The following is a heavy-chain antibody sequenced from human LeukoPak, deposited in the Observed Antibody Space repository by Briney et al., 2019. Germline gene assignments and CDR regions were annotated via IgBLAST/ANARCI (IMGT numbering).Heavy chain of an antibody. J-gene: IGHJ6*03. V-gene: IGHV3-43*01. CDR1: GFTFDDYT. CDR2: ISWDVSST. Sequence: GGSLRLSCAASGFTFDDYTMHWVRQAPGKGLEWVSLISWDVSSTYYADSVKGRFTISRENFKKSLYLQMNSLRTEDTALYYCAKSAARLVSDYYYMDVWGKGTTVTVSS. CDR3: AKSAARLVSDYYYMDV. D-gene: IGHD6-6*01.